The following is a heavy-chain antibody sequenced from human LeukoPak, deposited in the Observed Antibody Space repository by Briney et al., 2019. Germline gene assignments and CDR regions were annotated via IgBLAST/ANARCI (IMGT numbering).Heavy chain of an antibody. V-gene: IGHV4-38-2*02. J-gene: IGHJ4*02. CDR3: ASLKRQFDY. CDR2: IYYSGST. Sequence: SETLSLTCTVSGYSISSGYYWGWIRQPPGKGLEWIGSIYYSGSTYYNPSLKSRVTISVDTSKNQFSLKLSSVTAADTAVYYCASLKRQFDYWGQGTLVTVSS. CDR1: GYSISSGYY.